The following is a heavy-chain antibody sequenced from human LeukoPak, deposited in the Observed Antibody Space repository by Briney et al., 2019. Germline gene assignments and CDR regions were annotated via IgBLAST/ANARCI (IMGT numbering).Heavy chain of an antibody. V-gene: IGHV1-24*01. Sequence: ASVKVSCKVSGYTLTELSMHWVRQAPGKGLEWMGGFDPEDGETIYAQKFQGRVTMTEDTSTDTAYMELSSLTSEDTALYFCARGRWVGTTQAYYLDYWGQGTLVTVSS. CDR1: GYTLTELS. CDR2: FDPEDGET. CDR3: ARGRWVGTTQAYYLDY. D-gene: IGHD1-26*01. J-gene: IGHJ4*02.